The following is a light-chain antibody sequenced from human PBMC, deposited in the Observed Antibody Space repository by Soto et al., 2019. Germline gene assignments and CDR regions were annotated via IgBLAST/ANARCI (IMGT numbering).Light chain of an antibody. CDR1: SSDVGGYNS. V-gene: IGLV2-14*01. Sequence: QSALTQPASLSGSPGQSITISCTGTSSDVGGYNSVSWYQQHPGKAPKLMIYDVDNRPSGVSNRFSGSKSGNTASLTISGLQAEDEADYYCSSYTSTSTVVFGGGTKVTVL. CDR2: DVD. J-gene: IGLJ2*01. CDR3: SSYTSTSTVV.